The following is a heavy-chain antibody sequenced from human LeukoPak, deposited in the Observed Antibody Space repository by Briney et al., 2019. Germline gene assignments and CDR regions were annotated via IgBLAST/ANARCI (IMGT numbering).Heavy chain of an antibody. CDR1: GGSFSGYF. D-gene: IGHD2-21*02. CDR2: SNYSGST. Sequence: SETLSLTCAVSGGSFSGYFWIWIRQPPGKGLEWIGESNYSGSTTYIPSLKSRVTISGDTSKNQFSLRVSSVTAADTAVYYCARHGHHGDHDCWGQGILVTVSS. V-gene: IGHV4-34*01. CDR3: ARHGHHGDHDC. J-gene: IGHJ4*02.